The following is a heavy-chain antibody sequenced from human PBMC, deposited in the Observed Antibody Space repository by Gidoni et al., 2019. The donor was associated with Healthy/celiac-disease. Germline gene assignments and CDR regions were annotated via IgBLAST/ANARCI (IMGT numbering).Heavy chain of an antibody. D-gene: IGHD6-19*01. V-gene: IGHV3-30-3*01. CDR2: ISYDGSNK. Sequence: QVQLVESGGGVGQPGRSLSRPCAASGFTFSSYAMHWVRQAPGKGLEWVAVISYDGSNKYYADSVKGRFTISRDNSKNTLYLQMNSLRAEDTAVYYCARDGSSGWYVHFDYWGQGTLVTVSS. J-gene: IGHJ4*02. CDR3: ARDGSSGWYVHFDY. CDR1: GFTFSSYA.